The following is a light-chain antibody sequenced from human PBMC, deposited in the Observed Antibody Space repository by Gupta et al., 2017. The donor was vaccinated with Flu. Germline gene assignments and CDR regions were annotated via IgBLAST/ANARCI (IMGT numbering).Light chain of an antibody. CDR3: SSYTSSSTVV. CDR1: SSDVGGYNY. CDR2: EVS. Sequence: QSALTQPASVSGSPGPSITISCTGTSSDVGGYNYVSWYQQHPGKAPKLMIYEVSNRPSGVSNRFSGSKSGNTASLTISGLQAEDEADYYCSSYTSSSTVVFGGRTKLTVL. V-gene: IGLV2-14*01. J-gene: IGLJ2*01.